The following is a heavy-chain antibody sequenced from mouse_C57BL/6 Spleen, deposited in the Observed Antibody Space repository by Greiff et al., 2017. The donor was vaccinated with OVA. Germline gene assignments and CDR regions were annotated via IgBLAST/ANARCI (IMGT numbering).Heavy chain of an antibody. CDR2: ISDGGSYT. Sequence: EVQGVESGGGLVKPGGSLKLSCAASGFTFSSYAMSWVRPTPEKRLEWVATISDGGSYTYYPDNVKGRFTISRDHAKNNLYLQRSHLKSEDTAMYYWARGPGNFDDWGQGTTLTVSS. CDR1: GFTFSSYA. V-gene: IGHV5-4*01. J-gene: IGHJ2*01. CDR3: ARGPGNFDD.